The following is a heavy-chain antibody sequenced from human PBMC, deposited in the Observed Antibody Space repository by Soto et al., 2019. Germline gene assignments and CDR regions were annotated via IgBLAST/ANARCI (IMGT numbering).Heavy chain of an antibody. J-gene: IGHJ4*02. CDR2: INHSGST. V-gene: IGHV4-34*01. Sequence: SETLSLTCAVYGGSFSGYYWSWIRQPPGKGPEWIGEINHSGSTNYNPSLKSRVTISVDTSKNQFSLKLSSVTAADTAVYYCAISPWELPHYFDYWGQGTLVTVSS. CDR1: GGSFSGYY. D-gene: IGHD1-26*01. CDR3: AISPWELPHYFDY.